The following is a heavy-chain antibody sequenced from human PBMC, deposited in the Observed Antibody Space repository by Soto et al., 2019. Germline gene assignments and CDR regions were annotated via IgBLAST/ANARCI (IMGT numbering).Heavy chain of an antibody. Sequence: GASVKVSCKASGDVFRSYGINWVRQAPGQGLEWMGGIIPISGTTNYAQKFQGRVAITADESTDTVYMELSRLRSEDTAVYFCARVRCFNGLCPTADYGMDVWGQGTTVTVSS. CDR3: ARVRCFNGLCPTADYGMDV. D-gene: IGHD2-8*01. V-gene: IGHV1-69*13. J-gene: IGHJ6*02. CDR1: GDVFRSYG. CDR2: IIPISGTT.